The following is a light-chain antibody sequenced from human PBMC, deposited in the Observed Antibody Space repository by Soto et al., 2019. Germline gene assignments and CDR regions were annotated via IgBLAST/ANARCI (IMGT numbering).Light chain of an antibody. J-gene: IGKJ4*01. Sequence: DIVMTQSPDSLAVSLGERATLSCKASQTGSTSLSWYQQKPGQPPRLLIYGETFRATGIPDRFSGSGSGTEFTLTISSLQSEDFAVYYCQQYNNWPPFTFGGGTKVDIK. CDR2: GET. CDR1: QTGSTS. V-gene: IGKV3D-15*01. CDR3: QQYNNWPPFT.